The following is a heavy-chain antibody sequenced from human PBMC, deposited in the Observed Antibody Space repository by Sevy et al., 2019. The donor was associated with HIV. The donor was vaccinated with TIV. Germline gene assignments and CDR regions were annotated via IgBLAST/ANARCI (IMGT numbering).Heavy chain of an antibody. D-gene: IGHD3-22*01. Sequence: GGSLRLSCAASGFTFSSYAMSWVRQAPGKGLEWVSAISGSGGSTYYADSVKGRFTISRDNSKNTLYLQMNSLRAEDTAVCYCAKGTTAYYYDSSGAFDIWGQGTMVTVSS. CDR1: GFTFSSYA. CDR3: AKGTTAYYYDSSGAFDI. J-gene: IGHJ3*02. CDR2: ISGSGGST. V-gene: IGHV3-23*01.